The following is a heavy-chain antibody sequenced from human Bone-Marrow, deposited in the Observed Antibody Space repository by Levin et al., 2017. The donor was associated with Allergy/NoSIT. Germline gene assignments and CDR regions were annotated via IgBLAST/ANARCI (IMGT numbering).Heavy chain of an antibody. V-gene: IGHV2-5*02. CDR2: IFWDDDK. CDR3: VHTAVAFGYVAFDI. D-gene: IGHD2-15*01. J-gene: IGHJ3*02. CDR1: GVSLSSSGVA. Sequence: ESGPTLVKPTQTLTLTCTFSGVSLSSSGVAVGWVRQSPGEALEWLALIFWDDDKQYRPSLKSRLSITKDTSKNQVVLTMTNMDPADTGTYYCVHTAVAFGYVAFDIWGQGTMVTVSS.